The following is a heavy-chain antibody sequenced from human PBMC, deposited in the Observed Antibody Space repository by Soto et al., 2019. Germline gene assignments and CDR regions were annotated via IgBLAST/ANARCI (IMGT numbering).Heavy chain of an antibody. CDR3: AKRRERYYDFWSARAPSWFDP. D-gene: IGHD3-3*01. CDR1: GGSFSGYY. V-gene: IGHV4-34*01. J-gene: IGHJ5*02. Sequence: SETLSLTCAVYGGSFSGYYWSWIRQPPGKGLEWIGEINHSGSTNYNPSLKSRVTISVDTSKNQFSLKLSSVTAADTAVYYCAKRRERYYDFWSARAPSWFDPWGQGTLVTVSS. CDR2: INHSGST.